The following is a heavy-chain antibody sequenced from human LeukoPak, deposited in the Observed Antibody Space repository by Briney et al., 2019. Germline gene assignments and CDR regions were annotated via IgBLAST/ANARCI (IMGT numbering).Heavy chain of an antibody. D-gene: IGHD2-2*01. CDR2: INPSGGST. CDR1: GYTFTSYY. CDR3: ARDEGCSSTSCLFDY. J-gene: IGHJ4*02. V-gene: IGHV1-46*01. Sequence: GASVKVSCKASGYTFTSYYMHWVRQAPGQGLEWMGIINPSGGSTTYAQKFQGRVTMTRDMSTSTVYMELSSLRSEDTAVYYCARDEGCSSTSCLFDYWGQGTLVTVSS.